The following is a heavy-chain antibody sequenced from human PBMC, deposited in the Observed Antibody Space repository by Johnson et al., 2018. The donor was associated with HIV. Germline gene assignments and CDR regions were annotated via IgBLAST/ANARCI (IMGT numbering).Heavy chain of an antibody. CDR2: LSSGGDT. Sequence: VQLVESGGGLVQPGGSLRLSCAASGLSVSSYYMSWVRQAPGKGLEWVSVLSSGGDTYYTDSVNGRFTISRDNSKNTLYLQTSRLRTEDTAVYYCARDREYGLAWGWAFDIWGQGTMVSVSS. J-gene: IGHJ3*02. CDR1: GLSVSSYY. D-gene: IGHD6-19*01. V-gene: IGHV3-66*01. CDR3: ARDREYGLAWGWAFDI.